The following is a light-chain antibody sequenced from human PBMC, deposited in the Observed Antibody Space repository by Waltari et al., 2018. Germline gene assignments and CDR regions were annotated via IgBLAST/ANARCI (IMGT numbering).Light chain of an antibody. V-gene: IGLV1-44*01. CDR3: AAWDDRLNGVV. CDR1: TSNIGNNR. CDR2: RND. J-gene: IGLJ2*01. Sequence: QSILAQSPSASGAPGQGVTVSCSGDTSNIGNNRVSWYQLLPGMAPKLLIYRNDQRPSGVPARFSASKSDASASASLTISGLQPGDEGDYFCAAWDDRLNGVVFGGGTKLTVL.